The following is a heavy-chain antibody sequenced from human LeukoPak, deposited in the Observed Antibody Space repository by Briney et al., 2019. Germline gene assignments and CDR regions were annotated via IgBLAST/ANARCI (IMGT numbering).Heavy chain of an antibody. J-gene: IGHJ6*02. D-gene: IGHD3-9*01. Sequence: PGGSLRLFCAASGFTFSDYNMNWVRQAPGKGLEWFSYITNGGSTINHADSLKGRFTISRDNAKKTLYLEMNSLRAEDTAVYYCARSIGLTGGGVDVWGQGTTVTVSS. CDR1: GFTFSDYN. V-gene: IGHV3-11*01. CDR3: ARSIGLTGGGVDV. CDR2: ITNGGSTI.